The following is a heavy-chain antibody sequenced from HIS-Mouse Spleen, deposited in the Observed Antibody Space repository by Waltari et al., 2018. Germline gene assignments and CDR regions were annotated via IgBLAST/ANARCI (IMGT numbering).Heavy chain of an antibody. V-gene: IGHV3-30*18. Sequence: QVQLVEAGVGVVQPGRSLTPPCAASGFPFRSYGMHWVRQAPGKGLEWVAVISYDGSNKYYADSVKGRFTISRDNSKNTLYLQMNSLRAEDTAVYYCAKDKHHAFDYWGQGTLVTVSS. CDR2: ISYDGSNK. CDR1: GFPFRSYG. CDR3: AKDKHHAFDY. J-gene: IGHJ4*02.